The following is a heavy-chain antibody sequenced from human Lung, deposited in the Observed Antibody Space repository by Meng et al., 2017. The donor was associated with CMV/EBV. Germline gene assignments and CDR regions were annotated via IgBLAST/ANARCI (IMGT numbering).Heavy chain of an antibody. CDR2: INHSGDT. V-gene: IGHV4-34*01. J-gene: IGHJ4*03. CDR1: GGSFSGYY. D-gene: IGHD3-22*01. Sequence: SCAVYGGSFSGYYWSWIRQPPGEGLEWIGEINHSGDTNYNPSLKGRVTISVDTSKNQISLKLSSVSAADTAVYYCARGTYYFDTSGLFDYWGRGTLVTVSS. CDR3: ARGTYYFDTSGLFDY.